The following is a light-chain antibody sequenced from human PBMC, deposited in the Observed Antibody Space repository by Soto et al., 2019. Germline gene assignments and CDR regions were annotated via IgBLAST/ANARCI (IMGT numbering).Light chain of an antibody. CDR3: QQYGTSSYT. V-gene: IGKV3-20*01. Sequence: IVLTQSPGTLSLSPGERATLSCWASQSVRNNYLAWYQQKPGQAPRLLIYCVSARATGIPHRFSGSGSRTDFTLTISRLEPEDFAVYYCQQYGTSSYTFGQGPKLEIK. CDR1: QSVRNNY. J-gene: IGKJ2*01. CDR2: CVS.